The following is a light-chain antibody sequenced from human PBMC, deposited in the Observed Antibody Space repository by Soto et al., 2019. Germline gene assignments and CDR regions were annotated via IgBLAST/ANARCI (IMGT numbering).Light chain of an antibody. J-gene: IGKJ1*01. V-gene: IGKV3-20*01. CDR3: HHYDAAFWT. Sequence: EIVLTQSPGALSLSPGERVTLSCRASQTLTSRYLSWYQQKLGQSPRLLIYGASIRAPGIPDRFSGSGSGTDFTLTISRLEAEDFAMYYCHHYDAAFWTFGQGTKIEIK. CDR2: GAS. CDR1: QTLTSRY.